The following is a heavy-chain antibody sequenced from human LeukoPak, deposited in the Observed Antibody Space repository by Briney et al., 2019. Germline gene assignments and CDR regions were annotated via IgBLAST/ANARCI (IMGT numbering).Heavy chain of an antibody. CDR2: INPNSGGT. J-gene: IGHJ4*02. CDR3: ARDSGYSYGYAGDFVFDY. D-gene: IGHD5-18*01. CDR1: GYTFTGYY. Sequence: ASVKVSCKASGYTFTGYYMHWVRQAPGQGLEWMGWINPNSGGTNYAQKFQGRVTMTRDTSISTAYMELSRLRSDDTAEYYCARDSGYSYGYAGDFVFDYWGQGTLVTVSS. V-gene: IGHV1-2*02.